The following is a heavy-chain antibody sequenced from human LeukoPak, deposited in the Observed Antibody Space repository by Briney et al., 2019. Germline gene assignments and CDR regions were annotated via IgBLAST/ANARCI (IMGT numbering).Heavy chain of an antibody. D-gene: IGHD6-6*01. J-gene: IGHJ1*01. CDR2: FYSGST. CDR1: GGSVSTSYY. Sequence: SETLSLTCAVSGGSVSTSYYWSWIRQPPGKGLEWIGYFYSGSTNYNPSLRSRVTISVDTSKNQFSLKLSSVTAADTAVYYCARGGAARLHFQNWGQGTLVTVSS. CDR3: ARGGAARLHFQN. V-gene: IGHV4-59*02.